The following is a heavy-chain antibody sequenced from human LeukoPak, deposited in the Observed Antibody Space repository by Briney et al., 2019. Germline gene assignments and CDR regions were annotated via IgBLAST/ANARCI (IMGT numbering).Heavy chain of an antibody. CDR3: AKDFSRSWWFGMDV. V-gene: IGHV3-43*01. CDR2: IRGDGDGT. J-gene: IGHJ6*02. Sequence: GGSLRLSCAASGFTLDDYTMHWVRQAPGKGLEWVSVIRGDGDGTYYAFSVEGRFTISRDNSKNSLYPQMDSLRTEDTALYYCAKDFSRSWWFGMDVWGQGITVTVSS. D-gene: IGHD6-13*01. CDR1: GFTLDDYT.